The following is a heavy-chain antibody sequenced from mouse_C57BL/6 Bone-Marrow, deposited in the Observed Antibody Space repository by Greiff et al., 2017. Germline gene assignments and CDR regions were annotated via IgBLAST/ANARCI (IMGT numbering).Heavy chain of an antibody. D-gene: IGHD3-2*02. CDR2: ILPGSGST. V-gene: IGHV1-9*01. Sequence: VLLQQSGAELMQPGASVKLSCTATGYTFTGYWIGWVKQSPGHGLEWIGDILPGSGSTTNNEKFKGKATFTAATSSNTAYMQLSSLTTEDSAIYYCARDSSGTWFAYWGQGTLVTVSA. CDR1: GYTFTGYW. J-gene: IGHJ3*01. CDR3: ARDSSGTWFAY.